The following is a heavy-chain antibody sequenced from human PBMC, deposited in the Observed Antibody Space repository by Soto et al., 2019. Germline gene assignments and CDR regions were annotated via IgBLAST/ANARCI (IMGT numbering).Heavy chain of an antibody. Sequence: ASVKVSCKASGYTFTSYGISWVRQAPGQGLEWMGWINPNSGGTNYAQKFQGWVTMTRDTSISTAYMELSRLRSDDTAVYYCARGGTMIVAGYDYWGQGTLVTVSS. V-gene: IGHV1-2*04. J-gene: IGHJ4*02. CDR2: INPNSGGT. D-gene: IGHD3-22*01. CDR3: ARGGTMIVAGYDY. CDR1: GYTFTSYG.